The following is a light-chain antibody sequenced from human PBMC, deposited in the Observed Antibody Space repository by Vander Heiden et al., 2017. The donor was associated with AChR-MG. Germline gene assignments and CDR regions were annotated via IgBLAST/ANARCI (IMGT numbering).Light chain of an antibody. CDR3: MIWHSSAWV. V-gene: IGLV5-45*02. J-gene: IGLJ3*02. CDR1: SGINVGTYR. Sequence: QPLLTQPSSPSASPGASASLTCPLRSGINVGTYRIYWYQQKPGSPPQFLLRYKSDSDKQQGSGVPSRFSGSKDASANAGILLISGLQSEDEADYYCMIWHSSAWVFGGGTKLTVL. CDR2: YKSDSDK.